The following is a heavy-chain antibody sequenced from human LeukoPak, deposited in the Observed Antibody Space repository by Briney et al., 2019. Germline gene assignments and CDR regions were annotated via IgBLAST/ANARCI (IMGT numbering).Heavy chain of an antibody. CDR2: ISSSSSYI. CDR1: GFTFSSYS. D-gene: IGHD3-10*01. CDR3: AKGLLSYYYYGINV. J-gene: IGHJ6*02. Sequence: PGGSLRLSCAASGFTFSSYSMNWVRQAPGKGLEWVSSISSSSSYIYYADSVKGRFTISRDNAKNSLYLQMNSLRVEDTAVYYCAKGLLSYYYYGINVWGQGTTVTVSS. V-gene: IGHV3-21*04.